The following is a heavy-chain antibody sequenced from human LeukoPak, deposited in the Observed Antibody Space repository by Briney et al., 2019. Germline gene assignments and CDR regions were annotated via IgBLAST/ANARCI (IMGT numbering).Heavy chain of an antibody. J-gene: IGHJ6*03. CDR1: GGSFSGYY. CDR3: ARRHHYYYYMDV. Sequence: PSETLSLTCAVYGGSFSGYYWSWVRQPPGKRLEWLGYIYNSGGTNYNPSLNGRVTISVDTSKNQFSLNLSSVTAADTAVYYCARRHHYYYYMDVWGKGTTVTVSS. CDR2: IYNSGGT. V-gene: IGHV4-4*09.